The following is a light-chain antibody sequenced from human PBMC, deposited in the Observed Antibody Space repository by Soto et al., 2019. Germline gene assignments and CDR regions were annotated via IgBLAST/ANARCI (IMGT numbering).Light chain of an antibody. CDR3: QQFDSSAIT. V-gene: IGKV3-20*01. J-gene: IGKJ5*01. Sequence: EIVLTQSPGTLSLSPGERATLSCRASQSVRNNYLAWYQHKGGQAPRLLIYGASTRATGIPDRFSSSGSGTDFITTSRMLEPEDVALYYCQQFDSSAITFGQGTRLEIK. CDR2: GAS. CDR1: QSVRNNY.